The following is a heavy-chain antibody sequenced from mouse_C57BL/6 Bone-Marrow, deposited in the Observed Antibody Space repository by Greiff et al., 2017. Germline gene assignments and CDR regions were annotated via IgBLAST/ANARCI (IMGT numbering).Heavy chain of an antibody. V-gene: IGHV1-42*01. CDR1: GYSFTGYY. CDR2: INPSTGGT. J-gene: IGHJ2*01. D-gene: IGHD2-4*01. Sequence: EVQLQESGPELVKPGASVKISCKASGYSFTGYYMNWVKQSPEKSLEWIGEINPSTGGTTYNQKFKAKATLTVDKSSSTAYMQLKSLTSEDSAVXYCARYYDYPDYWGQGTTLTVSS. CDR3: ARYYDYPDY.